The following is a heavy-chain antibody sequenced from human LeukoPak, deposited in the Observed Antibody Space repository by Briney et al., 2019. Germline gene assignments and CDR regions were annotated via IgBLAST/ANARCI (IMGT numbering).Heavy chain of an antibody. CDR1: GGSISSDY. D-gene: IGHD3-10*01. J-gene: IGHJ4*02. CDR3: ARLNGSGSYAYFDY. Sequence: SETLSLTCSVSGGSISSDYWNWIRQPVGKGLEWIGRISLGGRTNYNPSLKSRVTVSLDKSKSQFSLKVTSVTAADTAVYYCARLNGSGSYAYFDYWGQGSLVIVSS. V-gene: IGHV4-4*07. CDR2: ISLGGRT.